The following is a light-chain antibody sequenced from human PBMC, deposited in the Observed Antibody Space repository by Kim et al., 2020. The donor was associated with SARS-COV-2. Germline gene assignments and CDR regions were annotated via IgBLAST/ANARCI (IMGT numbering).Light chain of an antibody. J-gene: IGLJ1*01. V-gene: IGLV3-1*01. CDR2: QDS. CDR1: KLGDKY. CDR3: QAWDSSSYV. Sequence: SYELTQPPSVSMSPGQTASITCSGDKLGDKYACWYQQKPGQSPVLVIYQDSKRPSGIPERFSGSNSGNTATLTISGTQAMDEADYYCQAWDSSSYVFGTGTKVTVL.